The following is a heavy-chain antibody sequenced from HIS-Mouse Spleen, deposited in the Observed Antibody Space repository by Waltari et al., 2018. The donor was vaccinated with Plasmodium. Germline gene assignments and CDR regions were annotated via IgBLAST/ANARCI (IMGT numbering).Heavy chain of an antibody. Sequence: EVQLVESGGGLVQPGGSLRLSCAASGFTVSSNYMSWVRQAPGKGLEWVSVIYCGVSTYYADSVKGRFTISRDNSKNTLYLQMNSLRAEDTAVYYCATPRVGGSYFDYWGQGTLVTVSS. V-gene: IGHV3-66*01. CDR2: IYCGVST. CDR1: GFTVSSNY. J-gene: IGHJ4*02. CDR3: ATPRVGGSYFDY. D-gene: IGHD1-26*01.